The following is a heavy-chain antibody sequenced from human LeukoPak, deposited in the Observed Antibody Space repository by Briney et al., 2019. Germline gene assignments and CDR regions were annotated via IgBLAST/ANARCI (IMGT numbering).Heavy chain of an antibody. CDR2: FDPEDGET. D-gene: IGHD4-17*01. CDR3: AAVTTHSQDFDY. Sequence: ASVKVSCKVSGYTLTELSMHWVRQAPGKGLEGMGGFDPEDGETIYAQKFQGRVTMTEDTSTDTAYMELSSLRSEDTAVYYCAAVTTHSQDFDYWGQGTLVTVSS. CDR1: GYTLTELS. J-gene: IGHJ4*02. V-gene: IGHV1-24*01.